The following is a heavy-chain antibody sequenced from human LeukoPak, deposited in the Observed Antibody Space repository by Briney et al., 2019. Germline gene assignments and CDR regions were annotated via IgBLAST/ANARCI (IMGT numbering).Heavy chain of an antibody. J-gene: IGHJ4*01. D-gene: IGHD3-16*02. CDR2: ISYDGSKK. V-gene: IGHV3-30*18. Sequence: GGSLRLSCAASGFTFSSYGMHWVRQAPGKGLEWVAVISYDGSKKYYGDSVKGRFTISRDNSKNTLDLQMNSLRVGDTALYYCAKGYDYVWGTYRTSYYFDSWGHGTLVTVSS. CDR3: AKGYDYVWGTYRTSYYFDS. CDR1: GFTFSSYG.